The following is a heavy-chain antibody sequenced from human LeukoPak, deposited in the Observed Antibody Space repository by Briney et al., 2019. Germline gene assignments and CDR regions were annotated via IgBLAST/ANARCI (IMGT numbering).Heavy chain of an antibody. CDR3: ARETLNPWFGGSEGFDP. CDR2: IYTSGST. J-gene: IGHJ5*02. CDR1: GGSISSYY. D-gene: IGHD3-10*01. Sequence: SETLSLTCTVSGGSISSYYWSWIRQPAGKGLEWIGRIYTSGSTNYNPSLKSRVTMSVDTSKNQFSLKLSSVTAADTAVYYCARETLNPWFGGSEGFDPWGQGTLVTVSS. V-gene: IGHV4-4*07.